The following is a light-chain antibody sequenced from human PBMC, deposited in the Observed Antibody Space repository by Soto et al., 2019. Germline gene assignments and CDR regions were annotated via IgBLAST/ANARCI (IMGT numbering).Light chain of an antibody. CDR1: QTISTW. Sequence: GDIVTITCRASQTISTWMAWYQQKPGKAPKLLVYDASTLQSGVASRFSGSGSGTEFTLTISSLQPDDFATYYCQQYSSSSEWTFGQGTKVDI. J-gene: IGKJ1*01. CDR3: QQYSSSSEWT. CDR2: DAS. V-gene: IGKV1-5*01.